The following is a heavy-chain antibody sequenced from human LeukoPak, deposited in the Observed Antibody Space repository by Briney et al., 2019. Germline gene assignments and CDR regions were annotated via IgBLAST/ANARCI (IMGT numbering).Heavy chain of an antibody. CDR2: INHSGST. V-gene: IGHV4-34*01. D-gene: IGHD3-9*01. J-gene: IGHJ6*02. CDR1: GGSFSGYY. CDR3: ARDLCLTGRPCGMDV. Sequence: SETLSLTCAVYGGSFSGYYWSWIRQPPGKGLEWIGEINHSGSTNYNPSLKSRVTISVDTSKNQFSLKLNSVTAADTAVYYCARDLCLTGRPCGMDVWGQGTTVTVSS.